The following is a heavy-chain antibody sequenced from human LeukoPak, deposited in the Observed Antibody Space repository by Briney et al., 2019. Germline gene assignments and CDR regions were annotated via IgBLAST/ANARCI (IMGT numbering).Heavy chain of an antibody. CDR2: ISGSGGST. J-gene: IGHJ1*01. Sequence: GGSLRLSCAASGFTFSSYAMSWVRQAPGKGLEWVSAISGSGGSTYYADSVKGRFTISRDNSKNTLYLQMNSLRAEDTAVYYCAKDGGEGWCYDSSGSRLAEYFQHWGQGTLVTVSS. CDR3: AKDGGEGWCYDSSGSRLAEYFQH. D-gene: IGHD3-22*01. V-gene: IGHV3-23*01. CDR1: GFTFSSYA.